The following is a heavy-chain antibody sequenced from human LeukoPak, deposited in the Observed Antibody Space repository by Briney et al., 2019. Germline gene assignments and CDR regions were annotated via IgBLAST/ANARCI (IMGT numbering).Heavy chain of an antibody. CDR3: AKDLNDFWSGSDMDV. CDR1: GFTFSSYA. CDR2: ISGSGGST. J-gene: IGHJ6*03. D-gene: IGHD3-3*01. Sequence: PGGSLRLSCAASGFTFSSYAMSWVRQAPGKGLEWVSAISGSGGSTYYADSVKGRFTISRDNSKNTLYLQMNSLRAEDTAVYYCAKDLNDFWSGSDMDVWGKGTTVTVSS. V-gene: IGHV3-23*01.